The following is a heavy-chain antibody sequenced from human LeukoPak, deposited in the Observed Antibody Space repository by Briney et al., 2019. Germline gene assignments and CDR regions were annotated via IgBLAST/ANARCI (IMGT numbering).Heavy chain of an antibody. Sequence: PGGSLRLSCAASGFTFSSYGMHWVRQAPGKGLEWVAVISYDGSNKYYADSVKGRFTISRDNSKNTLYLQMNSLRAEDTAVYYCARDWDSGYDWYYFDYWGQGTLVTVSS. J-gene: IGHJ4*02. CDR2: ISYDGSNK. CDR1: GFTFSSYG. D-gene: IGHD5-12*01. CDR3: ARDWDSGYDWYYFDY. V-gene: IGHV3-30*03.